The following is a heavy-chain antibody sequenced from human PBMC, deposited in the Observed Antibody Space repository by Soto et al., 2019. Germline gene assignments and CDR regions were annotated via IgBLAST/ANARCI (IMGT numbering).Heavy chain of an antibody. CDR3: AKELNKKVLLWFEDSNYYYYGMDV. Sequence: QVQLVESGGGVVQPGRSLRLSCAASGFTFSSYGMHWVRQAPGKGLEWVAVISYDGSNKYYADSVKGRFTISRDNSKNTLYLQMNSLRAEDTAVYYCAKELNKKVLLWFEDSNYYYYGMDVWGQGTTVTVSS. CDR1: GFTFSSYG. CDR2: ISYDGSNK. V-gene: IGHV3-30*18. D-gene: IGHD3-10*01. J-gene: IGHJ6*02.